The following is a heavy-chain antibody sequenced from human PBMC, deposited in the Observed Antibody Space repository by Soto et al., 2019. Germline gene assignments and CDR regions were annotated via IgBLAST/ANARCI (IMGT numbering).Heavy chain of an antibody. Sequence: PSETLSLTCTVSGGSVSSGDHYWSWIRQPPGKGLEWIGYISYSGSTDYNPSLKSRVTISGDTSKNQFSLKVSSVTAADTAVYYCARGTSWQLPFDYWGQGTLVTVSS. J-gene: IGHJ4*02. CDR2: ISYSGST. CDR1: GGSVSSGDHY. CDR3: ARGTSWQLPFDY. D-gene: IGHD6-13*01. V-gene: IGHV4-61*08.